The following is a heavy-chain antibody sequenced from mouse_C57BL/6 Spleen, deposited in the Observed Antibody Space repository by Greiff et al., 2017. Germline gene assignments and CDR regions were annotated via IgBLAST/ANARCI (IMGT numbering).Heavy chain of an antibody. CDR1: GYTFTSYW. Sequence: VQLQQPGAELVKPGASVKLSCKASGYTFTSYWMQWVKQRPGQGLEWIGEIDPSDSYTNYNQKFKGKATVTVDTSSSTAYMQLSSLTSEDSAVYDCARGPYGNAVDYWGQGTTLTVSS. V-gene: IGHV1-50*01. CDR2: IDPSDSYT. D-gene: IGHD2-1*01. J-gene: IGHJ2*01. CDR3: ARGPYGNAVDY.